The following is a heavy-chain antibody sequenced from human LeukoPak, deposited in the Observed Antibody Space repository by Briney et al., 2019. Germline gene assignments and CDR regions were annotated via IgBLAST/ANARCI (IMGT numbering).Heavy chain of an antibody. CDR2: ISYDGSNK. J-gene: IGHJ4*02. Sequence: PGGSLRLSCVASGFTFSTYGMHWVRQAPGKGLEWVAVISYDGSNKYYADSVKGRFTISRDNSKNTLYLQMNSLRAEDTAVYYCATAPPPDTAMAGFDYWGQGTLVTVSS. V-gene: IGHV3-30*19. CDR3: ATAPPPDTAMAGFDY. D-gene: IGHD5-18*01. CDR1: GFTFSTYG.